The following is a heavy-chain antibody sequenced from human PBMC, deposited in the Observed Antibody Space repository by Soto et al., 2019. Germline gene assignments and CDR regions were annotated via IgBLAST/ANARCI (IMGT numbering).Heavy chain of an antibody. CDR1: GGSISSGSYY. Sequence: QVQLQESGPGLVKPSQTLSLTCTVSGGSISSGSYYWSWIRQLPGKGLEWIGYIYYSGSTYYNPSLKSRVSISVDTSKYQFSLKLNSATAADTAVYYCATRTDYYFGSGSLGGMDVWGQGTTVTVSS. J-gene: IGHJ6*02. CDR2: IYYSGST. CDR3: ATRTDYYFGSGSLGGMDV. V-gene: IGHV4-31*03. D-gene: IGHD3-10*01.